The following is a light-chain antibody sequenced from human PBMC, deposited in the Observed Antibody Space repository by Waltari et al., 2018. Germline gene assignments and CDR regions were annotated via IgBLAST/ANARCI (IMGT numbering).Light chain of an antibody. Sequence: DVQLTQFPSSLSASVGDRVTITCRATQDINGSLAWYQQKSGKAPKLLVSRASRLQNGVPSRFSGSGSGTVYTLTISGLQPEDFETFYCQHYSSSPPFTFGPGTKL. CDR2: RAS. CDR1: QDINGS. J-gene: IGKJ2*01. V-gene: IGKV1-NL1*01. CDR3: QHYSSSPPFT.